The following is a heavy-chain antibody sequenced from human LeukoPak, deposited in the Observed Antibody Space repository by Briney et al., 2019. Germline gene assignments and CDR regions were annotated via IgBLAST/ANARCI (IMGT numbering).Heavy chain of an antibody. CDR2: INSDGSNT. V-gene: IGHV3-74*01. J-gene: IGHJ4*02. CDR3: VRQDIGSYLGGY. D-gene: IGHD1-26*01. CDR1: GFTVRSYW. Sequence: QSGGSLRLSCAASGFTVRSYWMHWVGQAPGKGLVWVSHINSDGSNTGYADSVKGRFTISRDTAKNTLYLQMDSLRAEDTAVYYCVRQDIGSYLGGYWGQGTLVTVSS.